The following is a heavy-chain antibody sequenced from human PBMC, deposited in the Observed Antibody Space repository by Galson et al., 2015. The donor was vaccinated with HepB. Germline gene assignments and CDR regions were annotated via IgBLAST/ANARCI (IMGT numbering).Heavy chain of an antibody. CDR2: IIPIFGTA. Sequence: SVKVSCKASGGTFSSYAISWVRQAPGQGLEWMGGIIPIFGTANYAQKFQGSVTITADESTSTAYMELSSLRSEDTAVYYCARALMGDRGYNWFDPWGQGTLVTVSS. D-gene: IGHD3-16*01. V-gene: IGHV1-69*13. CDR1: GGTFSSYA. J-gene: IGHJ5*02. CDR3: ARALMGDRGYNWFDP.